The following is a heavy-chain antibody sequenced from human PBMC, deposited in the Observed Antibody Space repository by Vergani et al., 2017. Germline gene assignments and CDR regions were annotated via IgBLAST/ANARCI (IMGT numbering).Heavy chain of an antibody. J-gene: IGHJ5*02. Sequence: QVQLQESGPGLVKPSETLSLTCTVSGGSISSYYWSWIRQPPGKGLEWIGYIYYSGSTNYNPSLKSRFTISVDTSKNQFSLKLSSVTAADTAVYYCARAPRWGYNWFDPWGQGTPVTVSS. D-gene: IGHD3-16*01. CDR2: IYYSGST. V-gene: IGHV4-59*01. CDR1: GGSISSYY. CDR3: ARAPRWGYNWFDP.